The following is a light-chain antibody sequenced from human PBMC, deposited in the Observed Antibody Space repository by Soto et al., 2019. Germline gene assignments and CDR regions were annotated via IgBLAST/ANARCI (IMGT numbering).Light chain of an antibody. Sequence: QSALTQPRSVSGSPGQSVTISCTGTSSDVGGYYYVSWYQHHPGKAPKLMIYDVSKRPSGVPDRFSGSKSGNTASLTISGLQTEDEADYYCCSYAGRYTYVFGTGTKLTVL. J-gene: IGLJ1*01. CDR2: DVS. V-gene: IGLV2-11*01. CDR1: SSDVGGYYY. CDR3: CSYAGRYTYV.